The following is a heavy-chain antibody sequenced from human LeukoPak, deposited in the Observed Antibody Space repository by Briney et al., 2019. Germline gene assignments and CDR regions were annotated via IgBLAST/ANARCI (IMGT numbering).Heavy chain of an antibody. CDR1: GFTFSSYG. V-gene: IGHV3-30*02. CDR3: AKRRGLELLYYYYMDV. CDR2: IRDDGSNK. J-gene: IGHJ6*03. Sequence: PGGSLRLSCAASGFTFSSYGMHWVRQAPGKGLEWVALIRDDGSNKYYADSVKGRFTISRDNSKNTLYLQMNSLRAEDTAVYYCAKRRGLELLYYYYMDVWGKGTTVTVSS. D-gene: IGHD1-7*01.